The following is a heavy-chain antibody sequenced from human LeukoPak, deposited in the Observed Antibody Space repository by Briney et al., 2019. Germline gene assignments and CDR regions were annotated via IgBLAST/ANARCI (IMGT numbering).Heavy chain of an antibody. J-gene: IGHJ6*03. CDR2: INHSGST. D-gene: IGHD6-19*01. Sequence: PSETLSLTCAVYGVSFSGYYWSWIRQPPGKGLEWIGEINHSGSTNYNPSLKSRVTISVDTSKNQFSLKLSSVTAADTAVYYCARGFRAVARFSGYMDVWGKGTTVTVSS. CDR3: ARGFRAVARFSGYMDV. V-gene: IGHV4-34*01. CDR1: GVSFSGYY.